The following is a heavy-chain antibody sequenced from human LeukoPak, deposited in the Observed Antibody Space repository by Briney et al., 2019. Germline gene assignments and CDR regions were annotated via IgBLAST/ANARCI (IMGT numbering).Heavy chain of an antibody. J-gene: IGHJ5*02. CDR3: ARKSRPYCSSTSCYVSFIRVNWFDP. Sequence: SETLSLTCAVYAGSFSGYYWSWIRQPPGKGLEWIGDINHSGSTNYNPSLKSRVTISVDTSKNQFSLKLSSVTAADTAVYYCARKSRPYCSSTSCYVSFIRVNWFDPWGQGTLVTVSS. D-gene: IGHD2-2*01. V-gene: IGHV4-34*01. CDR1: AGSFSGYY. CDR2: INHSGST.